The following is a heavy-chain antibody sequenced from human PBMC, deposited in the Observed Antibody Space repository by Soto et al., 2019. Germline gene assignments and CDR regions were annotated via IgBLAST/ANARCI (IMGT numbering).Heavy chain of an antibody. Sequence: QVQLVQSGAEVKKPGSSVKVSCKASGGTFSSYTISWVRQAPGQGLEWMGRIIPILGIANYAQKFQGRVTITADKSTSTAYMELSSLRSEDTAVYYCARDRVGATGYFDYWGQGTLVTVSS. J-gene: IGHJ4*02. V-gene: IGHV1-69*08. CDR3: ARDRVGATGYFDY. CDR1: GGTFSSYT. D-gene: IGHD1-26*01. CDR2: IIPILGIA.